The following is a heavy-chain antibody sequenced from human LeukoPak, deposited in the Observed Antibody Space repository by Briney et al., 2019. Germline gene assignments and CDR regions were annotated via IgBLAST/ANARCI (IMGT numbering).Heavy chain of an antibody. V-gene: IGHV3-21*01. CDR1: GFPFSGYS. CDR3: ARGSMHIYHLYTDY. Sequence: GGSLRLSCAASGFPFSGYSMNWVRQAPGKGLEWVSSISSSSSYIYYADSVKGRLTISRDNAKNSLFLQLSSLRVEDTAVYYCARGSMHIYHLYTDYWGQGTLVTVSS. D-gene: IGHD3-16*02. CDR2: ISSSSSYI. J-gene: IGHJ4*02.